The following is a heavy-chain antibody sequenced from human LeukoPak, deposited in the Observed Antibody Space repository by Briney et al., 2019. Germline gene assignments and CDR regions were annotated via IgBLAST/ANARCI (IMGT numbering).Heavy chain of an antibody. J-gene: IGHJ4*02. V-gene: IGHV1-18*01. D-gene: IGHD1-26*01. CDR2: ISTYNGNT. CDR3: AIRTGTYPYYFDY. Sequence: GASVKVSCKASGYMFTTFGLSWLRQAPGQGLEWMGWISTYNGNTNYAQKLQGRVTMTTDTSTRTAYMDLRSLRSDYTAVYYCAIRTGTYPYYFDYWGQGTLVTVSS. CDR1: GYMFTTFG.